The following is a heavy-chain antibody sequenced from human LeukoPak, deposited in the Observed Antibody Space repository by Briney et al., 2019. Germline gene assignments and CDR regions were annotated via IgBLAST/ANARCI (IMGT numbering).Heavy chain of an antibody. CDR2: INHSGST. CDR3: ARVDYSCSSTSCYFYYYYYMDV. Sequence: SETLSLTCTVSGGSISSSSYYWGWIRQPPGKGLEWIGEINHSGSTNYNPSLKSRVTISVDTSKNQFSLKLSSVTAADTAVYYCARVDYSCSSTSCYFYYYYYMDVWGKGTTVTVSS. D-gene: IGHD2-2*01. V-gene: IGHV4-39*07. J-gene: IGHJ6*03. CDR1: GGSISSSSYY.